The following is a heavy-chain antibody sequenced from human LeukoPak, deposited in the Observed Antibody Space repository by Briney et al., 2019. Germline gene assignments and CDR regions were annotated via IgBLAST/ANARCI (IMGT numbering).Heavy chain of an antibody. CDR1: GGSISSGSYY. J-gene: IGHJ4*02. D-gene: IGHD5-12*01. CDR2: IYTSGST. V-gene: IGHV4-61*02. Sequence: SQTLSLTCTVSGGSISSGSYYWSWIRQPAGTGLEWIGRIYTSGSTNYNPSLKSRVTISVDTSKNQFSLKLSSVTAADTAVYYCARGGHNFDYWGQGTLVTVSS. CDR3: ARGGHNFDY.